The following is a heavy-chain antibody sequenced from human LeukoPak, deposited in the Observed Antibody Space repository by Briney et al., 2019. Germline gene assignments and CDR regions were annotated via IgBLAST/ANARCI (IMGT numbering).Heavy chain of an antibody. Sequence: ASVKVSCKASGGTFSSYAISWVRQAPGQGLEWMGWISAYNGNTNYAQKLQGRVTMTTDTSTSTAYMELRSLRSDDTAVYYCARGVITMIVVTYFDYWGQGTLVTVSS. V-gene: IGHV1-18*01. CDR2: ISAYNGNT. D-gene: IGHD3-22*01. CDR1: GGTFSSYA. CDR3: ARGVITMIVVTYFDY. J-gene: IGHJ4*02.